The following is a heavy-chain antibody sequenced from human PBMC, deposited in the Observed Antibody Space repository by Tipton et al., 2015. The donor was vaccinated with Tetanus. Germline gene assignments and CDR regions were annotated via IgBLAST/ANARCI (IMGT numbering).Heavy chain of an antibody. CDR1: GFSSRDFG. CDR3: ARDMMYSSSASPPPFDH. J-gene: IGHJ4*02. CDR2: ISYSSTSI. V-gene: IGHV3-48*02. D-gene: IGHD6-6*01. Sequence: SLRLSCAGSGFSSRDFGMNWVRQAPGKGLEWISYISYSSTSIYYADSVKGRFAVSRDNAKNSLYLQMNTLRDDDTAVYYCARDMMYSSSASPPPFDHWGQGTLVTVSS.